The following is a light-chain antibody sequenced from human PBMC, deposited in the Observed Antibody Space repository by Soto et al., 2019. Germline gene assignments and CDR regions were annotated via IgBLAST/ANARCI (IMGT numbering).Light chain of an antibody. CDR3: QSYDSSVV. Sequence: QSVLTQPPSVSGAPGQRVTISCTGNNSNLGAGYAVHWYLHLPGAAPELLIYANNNRPSGVPDRFSGSKSGTSASLAIAGLQAEDEGDYYCQSYDSSVVFGGGTKLTVL. CDR1: NSNLGAGYA. V-gene: IGLV1-40*01. J-gene: IGLJ2*01. CDR2: ANN.